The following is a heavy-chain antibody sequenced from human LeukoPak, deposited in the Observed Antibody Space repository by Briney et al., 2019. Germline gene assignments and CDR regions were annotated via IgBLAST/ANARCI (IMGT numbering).Heavy chain of an antibody. J-gene: IGHJ6*03. CDR3: ARHGGGGGYCSSTSCYGGHLYMDV. CDR2: IYPGDSDT. CDR1: GYSFTSYW. D-gene: IGHD2-2*01. V-gene: IGHV5-51*01. Sequence: GESLKSSCKGSGYSFTSYWSGWVRQMPGKGLEWMGIIYPGDSDTRYSPSCQGQDTISADKSISTAYLQWSSLKASDTAMYYCARHGGGGGYCSSTSCYGGHLYMDVWGKGTTVTVSS.